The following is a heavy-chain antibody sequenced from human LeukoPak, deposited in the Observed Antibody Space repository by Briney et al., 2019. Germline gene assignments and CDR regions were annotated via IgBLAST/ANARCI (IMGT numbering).Heavy chain of an antibody. CDR2: IWSDGSNK. CDR1: GFTFSNHG. CDR3: AKDYRVGASQQDY. J-gene: IGHJ4*02. Sequence: GGSLRLSCAASGFTFSNHGMHWVRQAPGKGLEWVAIIWSDGSNKYYADSVKGRFTISRDNSRSTLYLQMNSLRAEDTALYYCAKDYRVGASQQDYWGQGTLVTVSS. V-gene: IGHV3-33*06. D-gene: IGHD1-26*01.